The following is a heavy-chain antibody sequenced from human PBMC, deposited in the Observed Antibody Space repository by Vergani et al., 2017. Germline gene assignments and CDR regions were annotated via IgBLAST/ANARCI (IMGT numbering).Heavy chain of an antibody. CDR2: IRSKAYGQAT. D-gene: IGHD3-10*01. CDR1: GFTFGYYA. V-gene: IGHV3-49*03. Sequence: EVQLVESGGGLVQPGRSLRLSCAASGFTFGYYAMDWFRQAPGQGLEWVGGIRSKAYGQATIYAASVKGRFTISRDDSKSIAYLQMNNLQTEDTAMYYCVRDQVTMLRGSDALDIWGQGTMVTVSS. CDR3: VRDQVTMLRGSDALDI. J-gene: IGHJ3*02.